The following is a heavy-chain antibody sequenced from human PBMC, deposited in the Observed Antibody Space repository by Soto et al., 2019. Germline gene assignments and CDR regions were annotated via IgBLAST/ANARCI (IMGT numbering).Heavy chain of an antibody. V-gene: IGHV4-30-4*01. Sequence: SETLSLPCTVSGGSISSGAYYWSWFRQPPEKGLEWIGYIYYSGSTYYNPSLKSRVTISVDTSKNQFSLKLSSVTAADTAVYYCARGLYYYESSGYYHYWGPGPLVTVS. J-gene: IGHJ4*02. D-gene: IGHD3-22*01. CDR1: GGSISSGAYY. CDR2: IYYSGST. CDR3: ARGLYYYESSGYYHY.